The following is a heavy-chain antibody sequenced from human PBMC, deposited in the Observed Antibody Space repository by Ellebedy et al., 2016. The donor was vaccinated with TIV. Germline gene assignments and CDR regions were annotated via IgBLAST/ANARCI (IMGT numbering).Heavy chain of an antibody. CDR1: GFTFDDYT. CDR3: TTIYSGGDYRHY. V-gene: IGHV3-15*01. Sequence: GESLKISXAASGFTFDDYTMHWVRQAPGKGLEWVGRIKSKTDGGTTDYAAPVKGRFTISRDDSKNTLYLQMNSLKTEDTAVYYCTTIYSGGDYRHYWGQGTLVTVSS. J-gene: IGHJ4*02. CDR2: IKSKTDGGTT. D-gene: IGHD4-17*01.